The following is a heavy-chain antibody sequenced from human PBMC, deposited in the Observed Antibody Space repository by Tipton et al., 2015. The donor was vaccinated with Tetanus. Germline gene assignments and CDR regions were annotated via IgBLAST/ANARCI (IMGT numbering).Heavy chain of an antibody. D-gene: IGHD5/OR15-5a*01. CDR3: ARLREIVSRSGWDFDY. V-gene: IGHV4-39*02. Sequence: GLVKPSETLSLTCIVSGGSMSTSGHYGAWVRQSPGQGLEWIGSLSYSGRKYYNPSLKSRVTMSVDTSKKDFSVRLRSVTAADTAVYYCARLREIVSRSGWDFDYWGQGILVTVSS. CDR1: GGSMSTSGHY. CDR2: LSYSGRK. J-gene: IGHJ4*02.